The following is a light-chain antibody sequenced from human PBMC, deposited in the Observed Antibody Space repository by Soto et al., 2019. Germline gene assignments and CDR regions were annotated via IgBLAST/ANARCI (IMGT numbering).Light chain of an antibody. Sequence: QSALTQPRSVSGSPGQSVTISCTGTNSDVGGYNFVSWYQQLPGKAPKLMISAVSQRPSGVPDRFSGSKSGNTASLTISGLQADDEADYFCCSYTASGIWVFGGGTKRTVL. V-gene: IGLV2-11*01. J-gene: IGLJ3*02. CDR2: AVS. CDR1: NSDVGGYNF. CDR3: CSYTASGIWV.